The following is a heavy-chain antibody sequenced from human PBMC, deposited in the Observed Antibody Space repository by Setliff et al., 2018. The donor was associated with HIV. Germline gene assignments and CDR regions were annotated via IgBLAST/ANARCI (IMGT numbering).Heavy chain of an antibody. J-gene: IGHJ4*02. CDR2: IYYSGRIT. V-gene: IGHV4-59*01. CDR1: GTSISNYY. D-gene: IGHD3-22*01. Sequence: SETLSLTCTVSGTSISNYYWSWIRQPPGKGLEWIGSIYYSGRITKFNPSLKSRVPISVDTSKNQFSLNLNSVTAADTAVYYCARWTPKRGYDRAGYFTYYLDYWGLGALVTVSS. CDR3: ARWTPKRGYDRAGYFTYYLDY.